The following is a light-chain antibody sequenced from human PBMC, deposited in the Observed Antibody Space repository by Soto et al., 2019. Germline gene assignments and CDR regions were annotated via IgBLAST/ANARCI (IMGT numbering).Light chain of an antibody. CDR1: QSVSSY. V-gene: IGKV3-11*01. Sequence: EIVLTQSPATLSLSPGERATLSCRASQSVSSYLAWYQQKPVQAPRLLIYDASNRATGIPARFSGSGSWTDITLTISSLEPEDFAVYYGQQRSNWPYTFGQGTKLESK. J-gene: IGKJ2*01. CDR3: QQRSNWPYT. CDR2: DAS.